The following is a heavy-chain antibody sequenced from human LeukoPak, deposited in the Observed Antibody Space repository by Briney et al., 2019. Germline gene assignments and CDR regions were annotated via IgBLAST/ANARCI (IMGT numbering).Heavy chain of an antibody. D-gene: IGHD1-1*01. CDR2: INPNSGGT. V-gene: IGHV1-2*02. J-gene: IGHJ6*02. CDR3: ARVSLEPRRGFYYYYGMDV. CDR1: GYAFTGYY. Sequence: GASVKVSCKASGYAFTGYYMHWVRQAPGQGLEWMGWINPNSGGTNYAQKFQGRVTMTRDTSISTAYMELSRLRSDDTAVYYCARVSLEPRRGFYYYYGMDVWGQGTTVTVSS.